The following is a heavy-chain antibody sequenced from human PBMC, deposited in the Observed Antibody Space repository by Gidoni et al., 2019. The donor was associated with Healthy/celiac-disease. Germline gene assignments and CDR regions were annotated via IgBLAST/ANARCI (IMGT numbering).Heavy chain of an antibody. V-gene: IGHV3-23*01. CDR3: AKDYDFWSGHALDY. J-gene: IGHJ4*02. Sequence: EVQLLESGGGLVQPGGSLRLSCAASGCTFSSYAISWVRQAPGKGLEWVSAISGSGGSTYYADSVKGRFTISRDNSKNTLYLQMNSLRAEDTAVYYCAKDYDFWSGHALDYWGQGTLVTVSS. D-gene: IGHD3-3*01. CDR1: GCTFSSYA. CDR2: ISGSGGST.